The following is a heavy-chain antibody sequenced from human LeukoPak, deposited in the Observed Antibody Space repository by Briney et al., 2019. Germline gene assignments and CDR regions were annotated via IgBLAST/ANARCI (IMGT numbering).Heavy chain of an antibody. CDR3: AKQHDDLDY. CDR1: GFTFSNAW. V-gene: IGHV3-30*02. CDR2: IRYDGSNK. Sequence: GGSLRLSCAASGFTFSNAWMSWVRQAPGKGLEWVAFIRYDGSNKYYADSVKGRFTISRDNSKNTLYLQMNSLRAEDTAVYYCAKQHDDLDYWGQGTLVTVSS. J-gene: IGHJ4*02. D-gene: IGHD3-3*01.